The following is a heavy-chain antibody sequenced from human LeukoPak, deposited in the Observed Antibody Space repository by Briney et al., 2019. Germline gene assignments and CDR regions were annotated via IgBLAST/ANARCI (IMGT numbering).Heavy chain of an antibody. J-gene: IGHJ5*02. D-gene: IGHD3-10*01. Sequence: SVKVSCKASGYTFTRYAMHWVRQAPGQGLEWMGRIIPILGIANYAQKFQGRVTITADKSTSTAYMELSSLRSEDTAVYYCARVDTMVRGVIITEAFNWFDPWGQGTLVTVSS. CDR3: ARVDTMVRGVIITEAFNWFDP. CDR1: GYTFTRYA. CDR2: IIPILGIA. V-gene: IGHV1-69*04.